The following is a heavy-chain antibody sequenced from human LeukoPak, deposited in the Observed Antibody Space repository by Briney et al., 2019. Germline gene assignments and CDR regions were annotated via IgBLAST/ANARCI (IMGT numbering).Heavy chain of an antibody. CDR1: GFTVSTNY. V-gene: IGHV3-53*01. CDR3: ATTYQYSSGFFDY. CDR2: IYSGGST. Sequence: GGSLRLSCAASGFTVSTNYMGWVRQAPGKGLEWVSVIYSGGSTYYADSVKGRFTISRDNSKNTLYLQMNSLRAEDTAMYYCATTYQYSSGFFDYWGQGTLVAVSS. J-gene: IGHJ4*02. D-gene: IGHD5-18*01.